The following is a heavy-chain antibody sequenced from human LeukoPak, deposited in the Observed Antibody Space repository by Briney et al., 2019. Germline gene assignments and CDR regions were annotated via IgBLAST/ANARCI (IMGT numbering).Heavy chain of an antibody. V-gene: IGHV3-74*01. CDR1: GFTFINYW. Sequence: GGSLRLSCAASGFTFINYWMHWVRQAPGKGLVWVSRINGVGTTISYADSVKGRFTISRDNAKNTLYLQMNSLRAEDTAVYYCATEAAGADFDYWGQGTLVTVSP. J-gene: IGHJ4*02. CDR3: ATEAAGADFDY. D-gene: IGHD6-13*01. CDR2: INGVGTTI.